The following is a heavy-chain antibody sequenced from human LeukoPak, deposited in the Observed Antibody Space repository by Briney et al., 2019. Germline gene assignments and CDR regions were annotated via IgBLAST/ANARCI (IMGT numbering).Heavy chain of an antibody. J-gene: IGHJ4*02. Sequence: GESLRLSCAASGFTFSSYTMNWVRQAPGKGLEWVSSISSGSSYIYYADSVKGRFTISRDNAKNPLYLQMNSLRAEDTAVYYCATTPAGWGQGTVVTVSS. CDR3: ATTPAG. V-gene: IGHV3-21*01. CDR2: ISSGSSYI. CDR1: GFTFSSYT.